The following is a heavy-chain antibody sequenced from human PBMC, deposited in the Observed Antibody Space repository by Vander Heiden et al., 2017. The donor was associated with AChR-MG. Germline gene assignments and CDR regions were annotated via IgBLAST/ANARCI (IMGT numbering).Heavy chain of an antibody. CDR1: GYTFTSSY. J-gene: IGHJ6*03. Sequence: QVQLVQSGAEVKKPGASVKVSCKASGYTFTSSYMHWVRQAPGQGLEWMGIINPSGGSTSYAQKFQGRVTMTRETSTSTVYMELSSLRSEDTAVYYCARALSLTGERGYYYYYMDVWGKGTTVTVSS. V-gene: IGHV1-46*01. CDR3: ARALSLTGERGYYYYYMDV. CDR2: INPSGGST. D-gene: IGHD7-27*01.